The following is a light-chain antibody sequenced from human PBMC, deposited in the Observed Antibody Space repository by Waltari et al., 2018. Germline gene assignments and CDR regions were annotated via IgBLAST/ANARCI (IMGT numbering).Light chain of an antibody. CDR2: WAS. V-gene: IGKV4-1*01. CDR1: LSLLYRSNNKNY. CDR3: QHYNKLPLT. Sequence: DIELTQSPDSLAVSLGDRATINCESSLSLLYRSNNKNYLAWYQQRPGQPPKLLISWASTRESGVPDRFTGSGSGTYFTLTINSLQPEDSALYFCQHYNKLPLTFGGGTKVEIK. J-gene: IGKJ4*01.